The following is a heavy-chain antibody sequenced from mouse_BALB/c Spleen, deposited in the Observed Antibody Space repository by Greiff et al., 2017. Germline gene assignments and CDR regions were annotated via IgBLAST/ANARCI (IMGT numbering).Heavy chain of an antibody. Sequence: EVQGVESGGGLVKPGGSLKLSCAASGFTFSSYAMSWVRQTPEKRLEWVASISSGGSTYYPDSVKGRFTISRDNARNILYLQMSSLRSEDTAMYYCARGRDSNITTVVFDYWGQGTTLTVSS. J-gene: IGHJ2*01. CDR1: GFTFSSYA. CDR3: ARGRDSNITTVVFDY. V-gene: IGHV5-6-5*01. CDR2: ISSGGST. D-gene: IGHD1-1*01.